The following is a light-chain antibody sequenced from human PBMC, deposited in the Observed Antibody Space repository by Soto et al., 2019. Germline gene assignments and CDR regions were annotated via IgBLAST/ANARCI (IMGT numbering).Light chain of an antibody. V-gene: IGKV1-39*01. Sequence: DIQMTQCPSFLSASVADRVTITCPANQSIDIYLHWYQQKPGTAPKLLIYRASNLESAVTSRFSDRGSGTDFTPTICSLPPDDFATYSCQQSYSTPITFRQGTRLEIK. CDR2: RAS. CDR3: QQSYSTPIT. J-gene: IGKJ5*01. CDR1: QSIDIY.